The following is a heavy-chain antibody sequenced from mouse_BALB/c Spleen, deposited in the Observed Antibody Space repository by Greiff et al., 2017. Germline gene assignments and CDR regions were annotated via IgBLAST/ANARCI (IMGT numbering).Heavy chain of an antibody. CDR2: ISSGGSYT. CDR3: ARQEGYYAMDY. V-gene: IGHV5-6*01. CDR1: GFTFSSYG. Sequence: EVQRVESGGDLVKPGGSLKLSCAASGFTFSSYGMSWVRQTPDKRLEWVATISSGGSYTYYPDSVKGRFTISRDNAKNTLYLQMSSLKSEDTAMYYCARQEGYYAMDYWGQGTSVTVSS. J-gene: IGHJ4*01.